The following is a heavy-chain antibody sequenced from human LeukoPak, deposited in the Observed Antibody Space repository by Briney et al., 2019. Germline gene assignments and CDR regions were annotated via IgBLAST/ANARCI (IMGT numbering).Heavy chain of an antibody. Sequence: GGSLRLSCAASGFPFNVQTMSWVRHAPGKGLDWVASMREDGTEIHYVDSVKGRFTISRDNPKNSLYLQMNNLRAEDTAVYYCARGGATRGRFENWGQGTRVTVSS. D-gene: IGHD1-26*01. CDR2: MREDGTEI. V-gene: IGHV3-7*01. CDR3: ARGGATRGRFEN. J-gene: IGHJ4*02. CDR1: GFPFNVQT.